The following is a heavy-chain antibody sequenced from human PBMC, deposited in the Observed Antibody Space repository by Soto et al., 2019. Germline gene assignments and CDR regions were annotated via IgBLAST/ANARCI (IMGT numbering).Heavy chain of an antibody. V-gene: IGHV4-59*01. CDR1: AGSTTTSY. CDR2: ISYRGST. J-gene: IGHJ5*02. CDR3: ASSGIVGREVNTWFDP. D-gene: IGHD3-22*01. Sequence: SETLSLTCTVPAGSTTTSYWSWIRHPLGKALEWIGYISYRGSTNYNPSLKSRLTISIDTSKSQISLKLTSMTTADTAVYYCASSGIVGREVNTWFDPWGQGTLVTVSS.